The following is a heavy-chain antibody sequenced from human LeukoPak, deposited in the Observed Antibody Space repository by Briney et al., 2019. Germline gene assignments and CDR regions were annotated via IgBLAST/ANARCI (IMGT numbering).Heavy chain of an antibody. V-gene: IGHV3-48*03. Sequence: GRSLRLSCAASGFTFSSYEMSWVRQAPGKGLEWVSYISSSGSTIYYADSVKGRFTISRDNSKNTLFLQMGSLRAEDMAVYYCARGGGRNTTMVWAFDYWGQGTLVTVSS. CDR3: ARGGGRNTTMVWAFDY. J-gene: IGHJ4*02. CDR1: GFTFSSYE. D-gene: IGHD5-18*01. CDR2: ISSSGSTI.